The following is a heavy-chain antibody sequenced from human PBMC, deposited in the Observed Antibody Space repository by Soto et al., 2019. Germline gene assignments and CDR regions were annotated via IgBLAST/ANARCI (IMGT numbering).Heavy chain of an antibody. J-gene: IGHJ3*02. CDR3: ARERVAAGRGTHDAFDI. D-gene: IGHD6-13*01. V-gene: IGHV1-2*04. Sequence: ASVKVSCKASGYTFTGYYMHWVRQAPGQGLEWMGWINPNSGGTNYAQKFQGWVNMTRDTSISTAFMELSRLGSDDTAVYYCARERVAAGRGTHDAFDIWGQGTMVTVSS. CDR2: INPNSGGT. CDR1: GYTFTGYY.